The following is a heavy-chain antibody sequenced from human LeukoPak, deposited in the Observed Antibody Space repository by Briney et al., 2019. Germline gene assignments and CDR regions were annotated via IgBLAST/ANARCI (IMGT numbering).Heavy chain of an antibody. CDR3: AKGSSLRLGPTVEFYFDS. CDR1: GFTFSSYA. D-gene: IGHD1-26*01. Sequence: GGSLRLSCEASGFTFSSYAMNWVRQAPGKGLEWVSAIIGSGGSTYYADSVKGRFTISRDNSKNTLYVQMNSLRAEDKAVYYCAKGSSLRLGPTVEFYFDSWGQGTLVTASS. CDR2: IIGSGGST. V-gene: IGHV3-23*01. J-gene: IGHJ4*02.